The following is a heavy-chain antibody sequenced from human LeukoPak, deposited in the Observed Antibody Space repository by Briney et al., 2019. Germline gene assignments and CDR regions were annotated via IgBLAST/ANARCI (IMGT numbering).Heavy chain of an antibody. CDR3: AREYSSGRAWYDP. J-gene: IGHJ5*02. CDR1: GGSISTYY. D-gene: IGHD3-22*01. CDR2: VYYTGST. Sequence: SETLSLTCTVSGGSISTYYWTWIRQPPGKGLEWIGYVYYTGSTNYNASLKSRVTISVDTSKNQFSLKLSSVTAADTAAYYCAREYSSGRAWYDPWGQGTLVTVSS. V-gene: IGHV4-59*01.